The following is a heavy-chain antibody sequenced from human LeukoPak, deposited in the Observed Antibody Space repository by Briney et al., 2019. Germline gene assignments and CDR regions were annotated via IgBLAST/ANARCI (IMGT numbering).Heavy chain of an antibody. CDR3: ARHVTHHDFWSGYGYYFDY. CDR1: GGSISSSSYY. V-gene: IGHV4-39*01. D-gene: IGHD3-3*01. J-gene: IGHJ4*02. CDR2: IYYSGST. Sequence: PSETLSLTCTVSGGSISSSSYYWGWIRQPPGKGLEWIGSIYYSGSTYYNPSLKSRVTISVDTSNNQFSLKLSSVTAADTAVYYCARHVTHHDFWSGYGYYFDYWGQGTLVTVSS.